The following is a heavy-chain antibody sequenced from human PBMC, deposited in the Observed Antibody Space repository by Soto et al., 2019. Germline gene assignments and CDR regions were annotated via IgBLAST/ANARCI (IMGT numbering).Heavy chain of an antibody. V-gene: IGHV3-23*01. CDR1: GFTFSSYA. Sequence: GGSLRLSCAASGFTFSSYAMSWVRQAPGKGLEWVSAISGSGGSTYYADSVNGRFTISRDNSKNTLYLQMNRLRAEDTAVYYCAKALDSSSWYYYYGMDVWGQGTTVTVSS. J-gene: IGHJ6*02. CDR2: ISGSGGST. CDR3: AKALDSSSWYYYYGMDV. D-gene: IGHD6-13*01.